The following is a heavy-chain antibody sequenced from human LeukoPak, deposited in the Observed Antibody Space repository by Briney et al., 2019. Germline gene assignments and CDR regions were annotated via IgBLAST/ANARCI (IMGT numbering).Heavy chain of an antibody. CDR3: ASGDDFWSGYYY. CDR2: IYTSGST. D-gene: IGHD3-3*01. CDR1: GGSISSGSYH. V-gene: IGHV4-61*02. Sequence: SQTLSLTCTVSGGSISSGSYHWSWIRQPAGKGLEWIGRIYTSGSTNYNPSLKSRVTISVDTSKNQFSLKLGSVTAADTAVYYCASGDDFWSGYYYWGQGTLVTVSS. J-gene: IGHJ4*02.